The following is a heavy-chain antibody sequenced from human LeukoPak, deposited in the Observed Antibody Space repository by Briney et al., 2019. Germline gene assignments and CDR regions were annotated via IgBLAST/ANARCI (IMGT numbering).Heavy chain of an antibody. J-gene: IGHJ4*02. D-gene: IGHD3-10*01. CDR1: GYTFTGYY. CDR2: INPNSGGT. CDR3: ARDARGSGSLAYYFDY. V-gene: IGHV1-2*02. Sequence: ASVKVSCKASGYTFTGYYMHWVRQAPGQGLEWMGWINPNSGGTNYAQKFQGRVTMTRDTSINTVYMELSRLRSDDTAVYYCARDARGSGSLAYYFDYWGQGTLVTVSS.